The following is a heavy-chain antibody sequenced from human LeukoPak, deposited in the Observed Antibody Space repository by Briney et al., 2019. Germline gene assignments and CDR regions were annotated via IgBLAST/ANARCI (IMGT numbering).Heavy chain of an antibody. V-gene: IGHV3-48*01. CDR1: GFTFSSYS. J-gene: IGHJ6*03. Sequence: GGSLRLSCAASGFTFSSYSMNWVRQAPGKGLEWVSSITSSSSSIYYADSVKGRFTISRDNAKNSLYLQMNSLRADDTAVYYCARFAAGGSYYYYMDVWGKGTTVTVSS. CDR2: ITSSSSSI. D-gene: IGHD6-25*01. CDR3: ARFAAGGSYYYYMDV.